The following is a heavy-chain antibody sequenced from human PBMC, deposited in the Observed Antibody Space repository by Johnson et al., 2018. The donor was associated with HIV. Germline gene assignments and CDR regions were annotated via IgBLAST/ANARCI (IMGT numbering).Heavy chain of an antibody. J-gene: IGHJ3*02. CDR1: GFTFSSYG. D-gene: IGHD4-17*01. CDR3: ALTDYGDYPQRVPDAFDI. Sequence: QVQLVEFGGGVVQPGGSLRLSCAASGFTFSSYGMHWVRQAPGKGLEWVAFIRYDGSNKYYADSVKGRFTISRDNSKNTLYLQMNSLRAEDTAVYYCALTDYGDYPQRVPDAFDIWGQGTMVTVSS. CDR2: IRYDGSNK. V-gene: IGHV3-30*02.